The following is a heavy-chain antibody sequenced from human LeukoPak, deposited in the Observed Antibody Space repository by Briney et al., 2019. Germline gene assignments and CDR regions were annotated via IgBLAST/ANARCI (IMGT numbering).Heavy chain of an antibody. Sequence: SETLSLTCTVSGGFISSYYWSWIRQPPGKGLEWIGYIYYSGSTNYNPSLKSRVTISVDTSKNQFSLKLSSVTAVDTAVYYCARAPLAYCGGDCYWYFDLWGRGTLVTVSS. CDR2: IYYSGST. CDR1: GGFISSYY. CDR3: ARAPLAYCGGDCYWYFDL. D-gene: IGHD2-21*01. V-gene: IGHV4-59*01. J-gene: IGHJ2*01.